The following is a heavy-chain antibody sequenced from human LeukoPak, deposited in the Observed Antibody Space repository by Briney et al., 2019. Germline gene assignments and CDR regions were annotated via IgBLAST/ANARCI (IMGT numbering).Heavy chain of an antibody. CDR2: MWFDGSQK. J-gene: IGHJ4*02. CDR3: ARDITGDPPPYYFDY. D-gene: IGHD7-27*01. Sequence: SCKASAYTFTGYYMHWVRQAPGKGLEWLAVMWFDGSQKYYADSVKGRFTISRDNSKSMLYLQMNSLRAEDTAVYYCARDITGDPPPYYFDYWGQGSLVTVSS. CDR1: AYTFTGYY. V-gene: IGHV3-33*01.